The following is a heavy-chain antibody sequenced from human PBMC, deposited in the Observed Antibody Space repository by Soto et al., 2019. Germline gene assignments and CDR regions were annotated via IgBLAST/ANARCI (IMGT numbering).Heavy chain of an antibody. V-gene: IGHV4-31*03. D-gene: IGHD2-2*01. J-gene: IGHJ6*02. Sequence: QVQLQESGPGLVKPSQTLSLTCTVSGGSISSGGYYWSWIRQHPGKGLEWIGYIYYSGSTYYNPSLKSRVTRSVDTSKNQFSLQLSSVTAADTAVYYCARFWRGPAAIYYYYGMDVWGQGTTVTVSS. CDR3: ARFWRGPAAIYYYYGMDV. CDR1: GGSISSGGYY. CDR2: IYYSGST.